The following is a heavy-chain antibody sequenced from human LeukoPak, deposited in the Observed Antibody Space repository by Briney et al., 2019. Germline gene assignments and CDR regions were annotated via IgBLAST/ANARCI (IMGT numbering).Heavy chain of an antibody. CDR2: ISTTGGTT. J-gene: IGHJ3*02. CDR3: ARVGAAAYAFDI. V-gene: IGHV3-23*01. D-gene: IGHD3-16*01. CDR1: GLTFSSYG. Sequence: GGSLRLSCAASGLTFSSYGMSWVRQAPGRGLEWVSAISTTGGTTYYADSVKGRFTISRDNAKNTLYLQMNSLRAEDTAVYYCARVGAAAYAFDIWGQGTMVTVSS.